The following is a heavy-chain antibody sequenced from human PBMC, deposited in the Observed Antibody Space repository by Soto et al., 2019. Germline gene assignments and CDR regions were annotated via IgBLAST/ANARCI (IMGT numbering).Heavy chain of an antibody. CDR3: ARDWGYSYGPDWDYYGMDV. D-gene: IGHD5-18*01. Sequence: ASVKVSCKASGYTFTSYGISWVRQAPGQGLEWMGWISAYNGNTNYAQKLQGRVTMTTDTSTSTAYMELRSLRSDDTAVYYCARDWGYSYGPDWDYYGMDVWGQGTTVTVPS. CDR2: ISAYNGNT. V-gene: IGHV1-18*01. J-gene: IGHJ6*02. CDR1: GYTFTSYG.